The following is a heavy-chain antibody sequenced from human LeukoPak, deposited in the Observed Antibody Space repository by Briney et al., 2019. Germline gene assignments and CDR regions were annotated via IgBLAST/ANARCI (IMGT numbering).Heavy chain of an antibody. CDR2: IVVGSGNT. V-gene: IGHV1-58*02. Sequence: AASVKVSCKASGFTFTSSAMQWVRQARGQRLERIGWIVVGSGNTNYAQKFQERVTITRDMSTSTAYMELSSLRSEDTAVYYCAADAKIAVAGTSPLDAFDIWGQGTMVTVSS. D-gene: IGHD6-19*01. CDR3: AADAKIAVAGTSPLDAFDI. J-gene: IGHJ3*02. CDR1: GFTFTSSA.